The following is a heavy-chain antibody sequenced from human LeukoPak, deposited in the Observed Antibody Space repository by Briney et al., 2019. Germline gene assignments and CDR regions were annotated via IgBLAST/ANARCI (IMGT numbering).Heavy chain of an antibody. CDR1: GFTFSSYG. Sequence: GGSLRLSCAASGFTFSSYGMHWVRQAPGKGLEWVAFIRYDGSNKYYADSVKGRFTISRDNSKNTLYLQMNSLRAEDTAEYYCARETYSYDSSGYYYPSGFDYWGQGTLVTVSS. V-gene: IGHV3-30*02. D-gene: IGHD3-22*01. CDR3: ARETYSYDSSGYYYPSGFDY. J-gene: IGHJ4*02. CDR2: IRYDGSNK.